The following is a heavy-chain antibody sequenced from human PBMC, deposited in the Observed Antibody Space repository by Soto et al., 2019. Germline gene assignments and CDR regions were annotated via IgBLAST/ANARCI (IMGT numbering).Heavy chain of an antibody. V-gene: IGHV4-59*01. Sequence: PSETLSLTCTVSGGSISSYYWSWIRQPPGKGLEWIGYIYYSGSTNYNPSLKSRVTISVDTSKNQFSLKLSSVTAADTAVYYCARVQKVNDFWSGYPYYYYYGMDVWGQGTTVTVSS. CDR2: IYYSGST. CDR1: GGSISSYY. CDR3: ARVQKVNDFWSGYPYYYYYGMDV. D-gene: IGHD3-3*01. J-gene: IGHJ6*02.